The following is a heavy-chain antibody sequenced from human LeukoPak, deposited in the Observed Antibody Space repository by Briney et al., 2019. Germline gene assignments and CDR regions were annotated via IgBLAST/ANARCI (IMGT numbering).Heavy chain of an antibody. V-gene: IGHV4-61*02. D-gene: IGHD5-18*01. CDR1: GGSISSGSYY. CDR2: IYTSGST. J-gene: IGHJ2*01. CDR3: ARESDTAMVNWYFDL. Sequence: SQTLSLTCTVSGGSISSGSYYWSWIRQPAGKGLEWIGRIYTSGSTNYNPSLKSRVTMSVDTSKNQFSLKLSSVTAADTAVYYCARESDTAMVNWYFDLWGRGTLVTVSS.